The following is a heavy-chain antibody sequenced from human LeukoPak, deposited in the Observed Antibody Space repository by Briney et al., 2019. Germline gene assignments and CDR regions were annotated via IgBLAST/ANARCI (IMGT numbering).Heavy chain of an antibody. D-gene: IGHD5-12*01. CDR3: ASVTYNAYDRHDY. V-gene: IGHV1-2*02. CDR2: IYPKSGAT. Sequence: GALVKVSCEASGYAFTDYHIHWVRQTPGQGLEWMGWIYPKSGATNYAQRFKGGVTMTRDTSISTAYMELSRLESDDTATYYCASVTYNAYDRHDYWGQGTLVTVSS. J-gene: IGHJ4*02. CDR1: GYAFTDYH.